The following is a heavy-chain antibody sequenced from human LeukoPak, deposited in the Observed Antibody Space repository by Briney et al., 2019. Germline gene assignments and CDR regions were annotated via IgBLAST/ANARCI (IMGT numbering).Heavy chain of an antibody. CDR3: ARVGDYGGNLEYYFDY. Sequence: ASVKVSCKASGYTFTGYYMHWVRQAPGQGLEWMGWTNPNSGGTNYAQKFQGRVTMTRDTSISTAYMELSRLRSDDKAVYYCARVGDYGGNLEYYFDYWGQGTLVTVSS. J-gene: IGHJ4*02. CDR1: GYTFTGYY. V-gene: IGHV1-2*02. CDR2: TNPNSGGT. D-gene: IGHD4-23*01.